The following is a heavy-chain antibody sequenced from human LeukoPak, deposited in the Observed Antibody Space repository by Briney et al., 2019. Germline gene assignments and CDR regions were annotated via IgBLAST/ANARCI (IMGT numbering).Heavy chain of an antibody. V-gene: IGHV1-18*01. CDR3: ARVPRAAAGHYYYYYMDV. CDR2: ISAYNGNT. J-gene: IGHJ6*03. D-gene: IGHD6-13*01. CDR1: GYTFTSYG. Sequence: ASVKVSCKASGYTFTSYGISWVRQAPGQGLEWMGWISAYNGNTNYAQKLQGRVTMTTDTSTSTAYMELRSLRSDDTAVYYCARVPRAAAGHYYYYYMDVWGKGTTVTVSS.